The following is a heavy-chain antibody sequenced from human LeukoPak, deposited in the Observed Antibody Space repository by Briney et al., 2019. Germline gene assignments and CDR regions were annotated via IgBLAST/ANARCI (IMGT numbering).Heavy chain of an antibody. CDR1: GGSISSYY. CDR3: ARDGPSWGDGDYGMDV. Sequence: SETLSLTCTVSGGSISSYYWSWIRQPPGKGLEWIGYIYYSGSTNYNPSLKSRVTISVDTSKNQFSLKLSSVTAADTAVYYCARDGPSWGDGDYGMDVWGQGTTVTVSS. J-gene: IGHJ6*02. D-gene: IGHD3-16*01. CDR2: IYYSGST. V-gene: IGHV4-59*01.